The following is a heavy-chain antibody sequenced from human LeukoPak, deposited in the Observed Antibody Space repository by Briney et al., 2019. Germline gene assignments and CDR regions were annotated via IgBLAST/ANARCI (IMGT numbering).Heavy chain of an antibody. CDR1: GFTFSSYW. V-gene: IGHV3-74*01. CDR3: ARVTREWGTQAENAFDI. J-gene: IGHJ3*02. CDR2: INSDGSST. D-gene: IGHD1-14*01. Sequence: GGSLRLSCAASGFTFSSYWMHWVRQAPGKGLVWVSRINSDGSSTSYADSVKGRFTISRDNAKNTLYLQMNSLRAEDTAVYYCARVTREWGTQAENAFDIWGQGTMVTVSS.